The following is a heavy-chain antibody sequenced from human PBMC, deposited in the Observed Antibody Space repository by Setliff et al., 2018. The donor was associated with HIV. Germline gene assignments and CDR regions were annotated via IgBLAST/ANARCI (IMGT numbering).Heavy chain of an antibody. Sequence: ASVKVSCKASGYTFTSYYVHWVRQAPGQGLEWMGILNPSGDSTAYAQKFQGRVTTTRDTSTSTVYMELSSLRSDDTAVYYCARGRYHGFGSYGDSWGQGTLVTVSS. J-gene: IGHJ4*02. CDR2: LNPSGDST. CDR3: ARGRYHGFGSYGDS. V-gene: IGHV1-46*01. CDR1: GYTFTSYY. D-gene: IGHD3-10*01.